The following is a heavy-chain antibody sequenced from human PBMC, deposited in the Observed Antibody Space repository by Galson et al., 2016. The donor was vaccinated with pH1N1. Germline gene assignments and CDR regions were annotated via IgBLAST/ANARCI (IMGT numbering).Heavy chain of an antibody. D-gene: IGHD6-19*01. V-gene: IGHV3-23*01. J-gene: IGHJ4*02. CDR2: MSVRGGHT. CDR3: VKDQGRYSSGWCFDH. Sequence: LRLSCAASGFEFNNYAMSWVRQAPGKGLEWVSAMSVRGGHTYYLDVVKGRFTISRDNPQNTLYLQMDSLRVDDTAVYYCVKDQGRYSSGWCFDHWGQGTLVSV. CDR1: GFEFNNYA.